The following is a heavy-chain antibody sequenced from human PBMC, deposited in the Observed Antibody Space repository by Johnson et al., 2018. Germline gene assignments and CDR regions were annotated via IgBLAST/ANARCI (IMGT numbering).Heavy chain of an antibody. CDR1: GFTVRSNH. J-gene: IGHJ1*01. D-gene: IGHD3-3*01. CDR2: IYSDGGT. CDR3: AKAPVGWLGEGAEYFQH. Sequence: VQLVQSGGGVVQPGRSLRLSCAASGFTVRSNHMSWVRQAPGKGLEWVSVIYSDGGTYYADSVKGRFTISRDSSKNTLYLQMNSLRPEDTALYYCAKAPVGWLGEGAEYFQHWGQGTLVTVSS. V-gene: IGHV3-66*02.